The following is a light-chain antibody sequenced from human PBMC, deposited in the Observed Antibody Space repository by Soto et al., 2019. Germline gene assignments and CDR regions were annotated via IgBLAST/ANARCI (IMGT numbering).Light chain of an antibody. J-gene: IGLJ2*01. Sequence: QSALTQPASVSGSPGQSITLSCIGTSSDIGDYDYVSWYQRHPGRAPQLIIFDVNNRPSGVSNRFSGSKSGNTASLTISGLQAEDESEYYCTSYSSGSTHVVFGGGTKVTVL. CDR2: DVN. CDR1: SSDIGDYDY. V-gene: IGLV2-14*01. CDR3: TSYSSGSTHVV.